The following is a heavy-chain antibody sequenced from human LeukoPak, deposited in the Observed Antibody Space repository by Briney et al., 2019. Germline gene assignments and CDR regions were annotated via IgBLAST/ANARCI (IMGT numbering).Heavy chain of an antibody. Sequence: GGSLRLSCAASGFTFDDYAMHWVRQAPGKGLEWVSGISWNSGSIGYADSVKGRFTISRDNAKNSLYLQMNSLRAEDTALYYCAKDTSLGSGSYYFDYWGQGTLVTVSS. CDR1: GFTFDDYA. D-gene: IGHD3-16*01. CDR3: AKDTSLGSGSYYFDY. J-gene: IGHJ4*02. V-gene: IGHV3-9*01. CDR2: ISWNSGSI.